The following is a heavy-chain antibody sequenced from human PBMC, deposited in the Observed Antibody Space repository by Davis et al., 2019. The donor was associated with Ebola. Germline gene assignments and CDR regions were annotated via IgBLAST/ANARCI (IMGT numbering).Heavy chain of an antibody. V-gene: IGHV3-23*01. D-gene: IGHD6-6*01. CDR1: EFTFGSYA. CDR2: ITSGDGA. J-gene: IGHJ4*02. Sequence: PGGSLRLPCVASEFTFGSYAMNWVRLVPGKGLEWVSSITSGDGAHYAGSVKGRFTISRDNSKDTLFLEMNSLRAEDTALYNCAELHSSASHIWGQGTLVTVSP. CDR3: AELHSSASHI.